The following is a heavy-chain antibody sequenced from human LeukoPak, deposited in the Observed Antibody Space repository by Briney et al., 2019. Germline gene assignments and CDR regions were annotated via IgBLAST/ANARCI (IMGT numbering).Heavy chain of an antibody. V-gene: IGHV1-2*02. CDR2: ISPDSGGT. CDR1: GYTFTGYY. Sequence: ASVKVSCKASGYTFTGYYMHWVRQAPGQGLEWMGWISPDSGGTNYAQNFQGRVTMTRDTSFSTAYMELSSLRSDDTAVYYCAKDHYDVLTGYRNIPSADAFDIWGQGTIVTVSS. CDR3: AKDHYDVLTGYRNIPSADAFDI. J-gene: IGHJ3*02. D-gene: IGHD3-9*01.